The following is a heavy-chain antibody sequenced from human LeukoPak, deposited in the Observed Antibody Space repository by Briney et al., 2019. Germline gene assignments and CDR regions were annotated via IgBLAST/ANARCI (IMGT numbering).Heavy chain of an antibody. CDR1: GGSISGDH. CDR3: ARRNDFDI. V-gene: IGHV4-59*08. Sequence: SETLSLTCTVSGGSISGDHWNRIRQPPGKGLEWIGYIYYSGNTNYNPSLKSRVTISVDTSKNQFSLKLSSVTAADTAVYYCARRNDFDIWGQGTMVTVSS. CDR2: IYYSGNT. J-gene: IGHJ3*02.